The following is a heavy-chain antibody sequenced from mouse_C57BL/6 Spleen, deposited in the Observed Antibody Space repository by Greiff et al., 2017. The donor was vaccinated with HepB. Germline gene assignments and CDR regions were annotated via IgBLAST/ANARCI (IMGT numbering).Heavy chain of an antibody. Sequence: EVQLQQSGPELVKPGASVKISCKASGYSFTGYYMNWVKQSPEKSLEWIGEINPSTGGTTYNQKFKAKATLTVDKSSSTAYMQLKSLTAEDSAVYYCARAGNSSGYDAMDYWGQGTSVTVSS. V-gene: IGHV1-42*01. J-gene: IGHJ4*01. CDR2: INPSTGGT. D-gene: IGHD3-2*02. CDR3: ARAGNSSGYDAMDY. CDR1: GYSFTGYY.